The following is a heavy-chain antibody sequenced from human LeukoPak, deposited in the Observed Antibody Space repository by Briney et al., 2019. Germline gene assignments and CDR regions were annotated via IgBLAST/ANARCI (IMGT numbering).Heavy chain of an antibody. CDR3: ARGAIYYYDSSGYFQGGFDP. CDR1: GGSISSYY. Sequence: SETLSLTCTVSGGSISSYYWSWIRQPPGKGLEWIRYIYTCGSTNYNPSLKSRVTISVDTSKNQFSLKLSSVTAADTAVYYCARGAIYYYDSSGYFQGGFDPWGQGTLVTVSS. D-gene: IGHD3-22*01. V-gene: IGHV4-4*09. CDR2: IYTCGST. J-gene: IGHJ5*02.